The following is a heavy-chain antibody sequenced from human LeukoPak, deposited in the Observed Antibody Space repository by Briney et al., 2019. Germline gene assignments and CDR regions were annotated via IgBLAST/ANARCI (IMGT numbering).Heavy chain of an antibody. CDR2: IYYSGST. CDR1: GGSISSYN. CDR3: ARGYSSGWFPDAFDI. Sequence: PSETLSLTCTDSGGSISSYNWNWFRQPPAKGLEWIGYIYYSGSTNYNPSLKSRVTISVDTSKNQFSLKLSSVTAADTAVYYCARGYSSGWFPDAFDIWGQGTMVTGSS. V-gene: IGHV4-59*01. J-gene: IGHJ3*02. D-gene: IGHD6-19*01.